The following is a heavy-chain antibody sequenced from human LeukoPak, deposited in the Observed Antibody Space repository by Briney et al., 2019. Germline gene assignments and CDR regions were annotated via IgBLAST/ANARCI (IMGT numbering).Heavy chain of an antibody. CDR2: ISGSGGST. CDR1: GFTFSSYA. Sequence: GGSLRLSCAASGFTFSSYAMSWVRQAPGEGLEWISAISGSGGSTYYADSVKGRFTISRDNSKNTLYLQMNSLRAEDTAVYYCANWNNWYFDLWGRGTLVTVSS. J-gene: IGHJ2*01. CDR3: ANWNNWYFDL. V-gene: IGHV3-23*01. D-gene: IGHD1-1*01.